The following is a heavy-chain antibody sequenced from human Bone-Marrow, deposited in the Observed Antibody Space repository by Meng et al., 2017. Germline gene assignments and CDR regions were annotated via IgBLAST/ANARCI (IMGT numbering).Heavy chain of an antibody. Sequence: GESLKISCAASGFTFSSYSMNWVRQAPGKGLEWVSSISSSSYIYYADSVKGRFTISRDNAKNSLYLQMNSLRAEDTAVYYCARGYRGVFYHFDYWGQGTLVTVSS. CDR2: ISSSSYI. D-gene: IGHD5-12*01. CDR3: ARGYRGVFYHFDY. V-gene: IGHV3-21*01. J-gene: IGHJ4*02. CDR1: GFTFSSYS.